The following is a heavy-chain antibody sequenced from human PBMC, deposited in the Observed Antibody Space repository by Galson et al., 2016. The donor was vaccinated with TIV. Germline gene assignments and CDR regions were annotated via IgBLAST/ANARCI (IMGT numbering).Heavy chain of an antibody. Sequence: SVKVSCKAFGGIFRSNAINWVRQAPGQGLEWMGEIIAIFGTANYAQKFQGRVSITADESTNTAYMELSSLKSDDTAMYYCARPSSSCRGCSYYYYMDVWGKGTTVTVSS. D-gene: IGHD6-19*01. CDR1: GGIFRSNA. CDR2: IIAIFGTA. CDR3: ARPSSSCRGCSYYYYMDV. J-gene: IGHJ6*03. V-gene: IGHV1-69*13.